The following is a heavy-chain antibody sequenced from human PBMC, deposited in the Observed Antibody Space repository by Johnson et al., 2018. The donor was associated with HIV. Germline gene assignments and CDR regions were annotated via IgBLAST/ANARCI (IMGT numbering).Heavy chain of an antibody. CDR1: GFTFNSYA. CDR3: AREGPSERAGFDI. J-gene: IGHJ3*02. CDR2: IYSGGST. V-gene: IGHV3-23*03. Sequence: VQLVESGGGLVQAGGSLRLSCAASGFTFNSYAMSWVRQAPGKGLEWVSVIYSGGSTYYADSVKGRFTISRDNSKNTLFLQMNGLRPEDTAVYYCAREGPSERAGFDIWGQGTMVTVSS.